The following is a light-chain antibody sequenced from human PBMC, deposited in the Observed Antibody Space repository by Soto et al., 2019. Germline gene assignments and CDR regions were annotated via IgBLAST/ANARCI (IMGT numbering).Light chain of an antibody. J-gene: IGLJ2*01. CDR3: LLSYSGAHVV. V-gene: IGLV7-46*01. CDR2: DTS. CDR1: TGPVTSGHY. Sequence: QAVVTQEPSLTVSPGGTVTLPCGSSTGPVTSGHYPSWFQQKPGQAPRTLIYDTSNKHSWTPARFSGSLLGGKAALTLSGAQPEDEAEYYCLLSYSGAHVVFGGGTKVTVL.